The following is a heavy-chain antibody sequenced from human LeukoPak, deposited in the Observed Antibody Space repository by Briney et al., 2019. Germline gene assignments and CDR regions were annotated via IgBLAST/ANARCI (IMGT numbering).Heavy chain of an antibody. CDR2: INHSGST. CDR3: ARVSGSYYFYFDY. V-gene: IGHV4-34*01. J-gene: IGHJ4*02. CDR1: GGSFSGYY. D-gene: IGHD1-26*01. Sequence: SETLSLTCAVYGGSFSGYYWSWIRQPPGKGLEWIGEINHSGSTNYNPSLKSRVTISVDTSKNQFSLKLSSVTAADTAVYYCARVSGSYYFYFDYWGQGTLVTVSS.